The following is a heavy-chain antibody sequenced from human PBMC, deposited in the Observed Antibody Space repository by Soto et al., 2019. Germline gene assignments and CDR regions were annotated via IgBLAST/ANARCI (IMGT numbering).Heavy chain of an antibody. D-gene: IGHD2-2*01. CDR1: GGSISSSSYY. V-gene: IGHV4-39*03. Sequence: PSETLSLTCTVSGGSISSSSYYWGWIRQPPGKGLEWIGSIYYRGSTYYSPSLKSRVTISVDTSKNQFSLKLSSVTAADTAVYFCSRGPRRYDFEYWGQGTLVTVSS. J-gene: IGHJ4*02. CDR3: SRGPRRYDFEY. CDR2: IYYRGST.